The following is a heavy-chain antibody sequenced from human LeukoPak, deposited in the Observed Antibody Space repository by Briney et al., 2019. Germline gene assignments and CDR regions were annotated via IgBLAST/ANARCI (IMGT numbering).Heavy chain of an antibody. CDR2: TYYSGST. CDR1: GGSISSGDYY. Sequence: SETLSLTCTVSGGSISSGDYYWSWIRQPPGKGLEWIGYTYYSGSTYYNPSLKSRVTISVDTSKNQFSLKLSSVTAADTAVYYCARNLEGWFDPWGQGTLVTVSS. CDR3: ARNLEGWFDP. J-gene: IGHJ5*02. V-gene: IGHV4-30-4*08.